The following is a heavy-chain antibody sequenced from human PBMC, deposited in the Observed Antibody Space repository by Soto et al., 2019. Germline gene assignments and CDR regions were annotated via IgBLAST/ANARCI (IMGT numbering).Heavy chain of an antibody. Sequence: QVQLVQSGAEVKKPGSSVKVSCKASGGTFSSYTISWVRQAPGQGLEWMGRIIPILGIANYAQKFQGRVTITADKSTSTAYMELSSLRSEDTAVYYCARGYCSVGSCFRGVFDYWGQGTLVTVSS. V-gene: IGHV1-69*02. J-gene: IGHJ4*02. D-gene: IGHD2-15*01. CDR1: GGTFSSYT. CDR3: ARGYCSVGSCFRGVFDY. CDR2: IIPILGIA.